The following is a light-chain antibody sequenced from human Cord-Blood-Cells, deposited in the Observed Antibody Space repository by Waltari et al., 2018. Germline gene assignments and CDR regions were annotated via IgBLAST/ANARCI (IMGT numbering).Light chain of an antibody. CDR2: GNS. J-gene: IGLJ3*02. CDR1: TSHIGAGSD. V-gene: IGLV1-40*01. Sequence: QSVLTQPPSLSRAPGQRVTIPCTGITSHIGAGSDLHWYQQLPGTAHKPLIYGNSNRPSGVHDRFSGSKSGTSASLAITGLQAEDEADYYCQSYDSSLSWVFGGGTKLTVL. CDR3: QSYDSSLSWV.